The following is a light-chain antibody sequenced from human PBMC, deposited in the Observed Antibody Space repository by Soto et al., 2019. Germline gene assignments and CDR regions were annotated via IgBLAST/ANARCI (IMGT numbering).Light chain of an antibody. CDR1: QGINDY. CDR3: QQYNTWPRT. V-gene: IGKV3-15*01. J-gene: IGKJ1*01. CDR2: GAS. Sequence: EIVMTQSPATLSFSPGERATLSCRASQGINDYVAWFQQKPGQAPRLLIYGASTRATAIPARFSGSGSGTEFTLSISSLQSEDFAVYYCQQYNTWPRTFGQGTKVDIK.